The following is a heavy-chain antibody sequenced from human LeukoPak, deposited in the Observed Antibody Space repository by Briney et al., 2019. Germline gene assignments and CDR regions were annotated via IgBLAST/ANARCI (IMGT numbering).Heavy chain of an antibody. V-gene: IGHV4-59*01. J-gene: IGHJ5*02. Sequence: SETLSLTCTVSGGSISSYYWSWIRQPPGKGLEWIGYIYYSGSTNYNPSLKSRVTISVDTSKNQFSLKLSSVTAADTAVYYCARGYTALNGFDPWGQGTLVTVSS. CDR3: ARGYTALNGFDP. CDR1: GGSISSYY. D-gene: IGHD5-18*01. CDR2: IYYSGST.